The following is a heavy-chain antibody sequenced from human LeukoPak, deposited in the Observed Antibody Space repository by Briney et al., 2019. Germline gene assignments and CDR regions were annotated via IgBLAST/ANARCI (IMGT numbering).Heavy chain of an antibody. CDR3: ARRPRGGTEGDY. D-gene: IGHD3-16*01. CDR2: ISSSSSYI. Sequence: PGGSLRLSCAASGFTFSSYSMNWVRQAPGKGLEWVSSISSSSSYIYYADSVEGRFTISRDNAKNSLYLQMNSLRAEDTAVYYCARRPRGGTEGDYWGQGTLVTVSS. V-gene: IGHV3-21*01. J-gene: IGHJ4*02. CDR1: GFTFSSYS.